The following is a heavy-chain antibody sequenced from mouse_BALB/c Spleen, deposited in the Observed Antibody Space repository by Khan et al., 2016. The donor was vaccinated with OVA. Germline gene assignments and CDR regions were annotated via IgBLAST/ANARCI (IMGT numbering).Heavy chain of an antibody. J-gene: IGHJ3*01. CDR1: GFTFSDYY. D-gene: IGHD2-14*01. V-gene: IGHV5-4*02. Sequence: EVELVESGGGLVKPGGSLKLSCAASGFTFSDYYMYWVRQTPEKRLEWVATISDGGTYTYYPDSVKGRFTISRDNAKNNLYLQMSSLKSEDAAMYYCSIEWGLYRYTWFAYWGQGTLVTVSA. CDR2: ISDGGTYT. CDR3: SIEWGLYRYTWFAY.